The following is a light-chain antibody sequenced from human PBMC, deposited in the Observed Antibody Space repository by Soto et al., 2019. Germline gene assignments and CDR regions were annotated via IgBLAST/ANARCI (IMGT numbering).Light chain of an antibody. Sequence: EIVMTQSPATLSVSPGERATLSCRASQSVSSNLAWYQQKPGQAPRLLIYGASTRATGIPARFSGSGSGTEFTLTISSLQSEDFAAYYCQQYNNWPRGFGGGTKV. V-gene: IGKV3-15*01. J-gene: IGKJ4*01. CDR2: GAS. CDR1: QSVSSN. CDR3: QQYNNWPRG.